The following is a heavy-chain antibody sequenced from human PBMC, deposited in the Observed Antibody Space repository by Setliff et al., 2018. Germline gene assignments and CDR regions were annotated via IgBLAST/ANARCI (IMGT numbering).Heavy chain of an antibody. D-gene: IGHD3-22*01. J-gene: IGHJ4*02. V-gene: IGHV5-51*01. CDR1: GYKFTDYW. Sequence: GESLKISCKGSGYKFTDYWIGWVRLMPGKGLEWMGVIYPGDSDTRYSPSFQGQVTLSADTSIATAYLHWTSLKASDTAMYYCVRHPYYDSSGYYSYFDYWGQGALVTVSS. CDR3: VRHPYYDSSGYYSYFDY. CDR2: IYPGDSDT.